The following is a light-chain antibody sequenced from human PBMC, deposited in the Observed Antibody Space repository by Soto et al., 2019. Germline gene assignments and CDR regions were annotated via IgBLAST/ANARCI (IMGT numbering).Light chain of an antibody. Sequence: EIVLTQSPATLSLSPGERATLSCRASQGVSSYLAWYQQKPGQAPRLLIYDASNRATGIPARFSGSGSGTDFTLTISSLEPEYFAVYYCQQRSNWPLTFGGGTKVEIK. CDR2: DAS. J-gene: IGKJ4*01. CDR3: QQRSNWPLT. V-gene: IGKV3-11*01. CDR1: QGVSSY.